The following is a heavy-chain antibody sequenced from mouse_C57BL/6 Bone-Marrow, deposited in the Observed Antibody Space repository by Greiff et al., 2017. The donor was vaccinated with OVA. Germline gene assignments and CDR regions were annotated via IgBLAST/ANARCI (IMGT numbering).Heavy chain of an antibody. CDR1: GFTFSSYA. J-gene: IGHJ2*01. D-gene: IGHD2-3*01. CDR3: ARTLYDGYLYFDY. Sequence: EVQVVESGGGLVKPGGSLKLSCAASGFTFSSYAMSWVRQTLEKRLEWVATISDGGSYTYYPDNVKGPFTISRDNAKNNLYLQMSHLKSEDTAMYYCARTLYDGYLYFDYWGQGTTLTVSS. V-gene: IGHV5-4*01. CDR2: ISDGGSYT.